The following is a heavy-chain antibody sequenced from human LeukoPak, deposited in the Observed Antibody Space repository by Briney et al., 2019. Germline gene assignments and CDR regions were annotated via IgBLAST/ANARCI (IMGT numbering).Heavy chain of an antibody. V-gene: IGHV4-59*01. CDR2: IYYSGCT. D-gene: IGHD6-13*01. CDR1: GGSISSYY. J-gene: IGHJ4*02. CDR3: TGSSWYGENFDY. Sequence: PSETLSLTCTVSGGSISSYYWSWIRQPPGKGLEWIGYIYYSGCTNYNPSLKSRVTISVDTSKNQFSLKLSSVTAADTAVYYCTGSSWYGENFDYWGQGTLVTVSS.